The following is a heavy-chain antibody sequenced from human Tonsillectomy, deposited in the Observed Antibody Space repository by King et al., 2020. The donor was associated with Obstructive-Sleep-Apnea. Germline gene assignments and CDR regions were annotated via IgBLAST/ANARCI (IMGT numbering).Heavy chain of an antibody. CDR1: GFTFDDYA. CDR2: ISWNSGRI. CDR3: AKDKDSSGWYADY. D-gene: IGHD6-19*01. V-gene: IGHV3-9*01. J-gene: IGHJ4*02. Sequence: QLVQSGGGLVQPGRSLRLSCVASGFTFDDYAMHWVRQAPGKGLEWVSGISWNSGRIGYVDSVKGRFTISRDNVKKSLYLQMNSLRVEDTALYYCAKDKDSSGWYADYWGQGTLVTVSS.